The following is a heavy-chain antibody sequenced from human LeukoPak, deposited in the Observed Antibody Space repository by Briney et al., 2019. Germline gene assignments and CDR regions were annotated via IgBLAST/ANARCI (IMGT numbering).Heavy chain of an antibody. CDR2: ISGSGGST. V-gene: IGHV3-23*01. D-gene: IGHD2-8*01. CDR3: ARGAVAGGYCTNGVCSYNWFDP. Sequence: GGSLRLSCAASGFTFSSYAMSWVRQAPGKELEWVSAISGSGGSTYYADSVKGRFTISRDNAKNSLYLQMNSLRDEDTAVYYCARGAVAGGYCTNGVCSYNWFDPWGQGTLVTVSS. J-gene: IGHJ5*02. CDR1: GFTFSSYA.